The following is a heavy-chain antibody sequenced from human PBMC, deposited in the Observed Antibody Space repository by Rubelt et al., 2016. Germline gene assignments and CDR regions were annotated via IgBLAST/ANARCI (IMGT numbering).Heavy chain of an antibody. V-gene: IGHV1-3*01. CDR3: ARVIWGSGWSNNWFDP. Sequence: QVQLVQSGAEVKKPGASVKVSCKASGYTFTSYAMHWVRQAPGQRLEWMGWINAGNGNTKYSQKFHGRVTITRGQSASTAYMGLSSLRSEDTAVYYCARVIWGSGWSNNWFDPWGQGTLVTVSS. CDR1: GYTFTSYA. D-gene: IGHD6-19*01. CDR2: INAGNGNT. J-gene: IGHJ5*02.